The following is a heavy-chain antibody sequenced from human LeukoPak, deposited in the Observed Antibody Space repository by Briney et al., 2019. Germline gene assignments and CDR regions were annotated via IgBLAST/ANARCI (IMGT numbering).Heavy chain of an antibody. J-gene: IGHJ4*02. CDR3: ARNPPYCTSTSRYNDY. Sequence: GASVKVSCKASGYTFTIYYMHWVRQAPGQGLEWMGWINPNSGATSYAQRLQGRVTMTRDTSISTAYMELSGLTSDDTAVYYWARNPPYCTSTSRYNDYWGQGTLVTVSS. V-gene: IGHV1-2*02. CDR2: INPNSGAT. CDR1: GYTFTIYY. D-gene: IGHD2-2*02.